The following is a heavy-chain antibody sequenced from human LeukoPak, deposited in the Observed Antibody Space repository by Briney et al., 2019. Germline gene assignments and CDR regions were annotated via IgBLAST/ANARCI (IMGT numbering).Heavy chain of an antibody. CDR3: ARGAEYYDILTGYYLGNYYMDV. CDR1: GDSVSSSTYY. J-gene: IGHJ6*03. Sequence: SETLSLTCSVSGDSVSSSTYYWGWIRQPPGKGLEYIATIFYTGGTYYNPSLKSRVTISIDTSKNQFSLKLSSVTAADTAVYYCARGAEYYDILTGYYLGNYYMDVWGKGTTVTVSS. V-gene: IGHV4-39*07. D-gene: IGHD3-9*01. CDR2: IFYTGGT.